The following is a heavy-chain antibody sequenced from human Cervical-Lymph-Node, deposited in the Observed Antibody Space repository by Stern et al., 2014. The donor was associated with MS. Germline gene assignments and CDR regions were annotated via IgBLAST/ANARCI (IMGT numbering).Heavy chain of an antibody. CDR1: GFTFSNYR. CDR2: ISSSAQHI. D-gene: IGHD1-20*01. J-gene: IGHJ6*02. Sequence: EVQLVESGGGLVKPGGSLRLSCEVSGFTFSNYRMNWVRQAPGKGLEWVSSISSSAQHIYDADSVKGRFTISRDNAKNSLYLQMNSLRAEDTALYYCARGGITGDTGFSYHYYGMDVWGQGTTVTVSS. V-gene: IGHV3-21*01. CDR3: ARGGITGDTGFSYHYYGMDV.